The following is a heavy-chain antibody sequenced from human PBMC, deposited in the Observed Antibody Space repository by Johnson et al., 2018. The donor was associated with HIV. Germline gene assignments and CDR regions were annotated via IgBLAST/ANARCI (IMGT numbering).Heavy chain of an antibody. CDR1: GFTFDDYG. Sequence: MLLVESGGGVVRPGGSLRLSCAASGFTFDDYGMSWVRQAPGKGLEWVSIIYSGGSTYYADSVKGRFTISRDNSKNTVYLQMNSLRVEDTAFYYCARDQAGRGDAFDIWGQGTTVTVSS. J-gene: IGHJ3*02. D-gene: IGHD6-13*01. CDR2: IYSGGST. CDR3: ARDQAGRGDAFDI. V-gene: IGHV3-66*01.